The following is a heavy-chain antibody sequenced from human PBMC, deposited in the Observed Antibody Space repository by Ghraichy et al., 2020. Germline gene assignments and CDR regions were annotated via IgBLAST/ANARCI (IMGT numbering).Heavy chain of an antibody. CDR3: ARDSLGQQLDNYLDY. CDR1: GFTFSSYS. Sequence: LSLTCAASGFTFSSYSMNWVRQAPGKGLEWVSSISSSSSYIYYADSVKGRFTISRENAKNSLSLQMNSLRAEDTAVYSCARDSLGQQLDNYLDYGGQGTLVTVAS. CDR2: ISSSSSYI. D-gene: IGHD6-13*01. V-gene: IGHV3-21*01. J-gene: IGHJ4*02.